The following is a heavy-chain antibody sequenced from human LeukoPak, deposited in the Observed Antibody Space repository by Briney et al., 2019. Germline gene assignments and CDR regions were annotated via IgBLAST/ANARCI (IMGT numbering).Heavy chain of an antibody. CDR1: GFTSGTSG. J-gene: IGHJ4*02. Sequence: PGGSLRLSCAASGFTSGTSGMSWVRQAPGKGLEWVANINQDGSAQYYVDSVKGRFTISRDNAKSSLYLQMNSLRAEDTAVYYCARSARWGQGTLVTVSS. V-gene: IGHV3-7*01. CDR3: ARSAR. CDR2: INQDGSAQ.